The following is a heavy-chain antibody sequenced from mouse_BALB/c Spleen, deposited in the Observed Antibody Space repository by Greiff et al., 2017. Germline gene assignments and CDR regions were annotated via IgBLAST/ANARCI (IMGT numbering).Heavy chain of an antibody. CDR3: ARQGTATSWFAY. CDR1: GFTFSSYG. CDR2: ISSGGSYT. Sequence: EVQLQQSGGDLVKPGGSLKLSCAASGFTFSSYGMSWVRQTPDKRLEWVATISSGGSYTYYPDSVKGRFTISRDNAKNTLYLQMSSLKSEDTAMYYCARQGTATSWFAYWGQGTLVTVSA. V-gene: IGHV5-6*01. D-gene: IGHD1-2*01. J-gene: IGHJ3*01.